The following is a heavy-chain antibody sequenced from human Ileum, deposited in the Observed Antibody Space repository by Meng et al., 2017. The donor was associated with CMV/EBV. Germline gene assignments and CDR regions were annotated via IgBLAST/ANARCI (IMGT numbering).Heavy chain of an antibody. CDR2: INSDGSST. CDR1: GFTFSSYW. Sequence: GESLKISCAASGFTFSSYWMHWVRQAPGKGLVWVSRINSDGSSTSYADSVKGRFTISRDNAKNTLDLQMNSLRAEDTAVYFCARGGDYGDFGYFQHWGQGTLVTVS. J-gene: IGHJ1*01. V-gene: IGHV3-74*01. CDR3: ARGGDYGDFGYFQH. D-gene: IGHD4-17*01.